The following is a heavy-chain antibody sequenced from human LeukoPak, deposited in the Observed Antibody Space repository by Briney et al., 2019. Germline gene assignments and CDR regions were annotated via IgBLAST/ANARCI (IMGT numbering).Heavy chain of an antibody. J-gene: IGHJ4*02. Sequence: ASVKVSCKASGYTFTRYAIHWLRQAPGQRLEWMGWIIAGNGNTKYSQKFQGRVTITRDTSANTAYMELSSLTSEDTAVYHCARDRYYGSGSYNYFDYWGQGTLVTVSS. CDR1: GYTFTRYA. CDR3: ARDRYYGSGSYNYFDY. D-gene: IGHD3-10*01. V-gene: IGHV1-3*01. CDR2: IIAGNGNT.